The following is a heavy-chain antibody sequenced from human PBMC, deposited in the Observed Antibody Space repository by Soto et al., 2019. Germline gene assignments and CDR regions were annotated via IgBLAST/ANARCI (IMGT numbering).Heavy chain of an antibody. J-gene: IGHJ6*02. CDR3: ARENYGMYV. Sequence: SETLSLTCAVSGGSISSRDWWSWVRQPPGKGLEWIGEVSHRGSTNYNPSLKSRVTISVDKSKNLFSLKLCSVTAADTAVYYCARENYGMYVWGQGTTVTVSS. V-gene: IGHV4-4*02. CDR2: VSHRGST. CDR1: GGSISSRDW.